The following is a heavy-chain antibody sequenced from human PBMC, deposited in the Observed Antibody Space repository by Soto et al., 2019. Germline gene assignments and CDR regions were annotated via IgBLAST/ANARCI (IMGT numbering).Heavy chain of an antibody. Sequence: PGRPLRDPCGVSGFTITSYAVSRVRKAPGKGLEWVSAISGSGGSTYYADSVKGRFTISRDNSKNTLYLQMNSLRAEDTAVYYCAKDPALDGDAFDIWGQGTMVTVSS. CDR3: AKDPALDGDAFDI. CDR2: ISGSGGST. CDR1: GFTITSYA. J-gene: IGHJ3*02. V-gene: IGHV3-23*01.